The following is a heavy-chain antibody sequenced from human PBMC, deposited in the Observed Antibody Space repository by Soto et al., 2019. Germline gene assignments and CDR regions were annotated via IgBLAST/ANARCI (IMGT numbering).Heavy chain of an antibody. CDR2: ISAYNGNT. V-gene: IGHV1-18*01. CDR1: GYTFTNYG. J-gene: IGHJ4*02. CDR3: AGDPKIFDY. Sequence: QVQLVQSGAEVKKPGASVKVSCKASGYTFTNYGISWVRQAPGQGLEWMGWISAYNGNTKYAQKIQGRVTMTTATSTSTGDMELRSLRFDDTAVYYCAGDPKIFDYWGQGTLVTVSS.